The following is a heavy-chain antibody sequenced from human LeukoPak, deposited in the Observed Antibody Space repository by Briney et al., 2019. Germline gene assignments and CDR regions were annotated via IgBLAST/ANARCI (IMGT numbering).Heavy chain of an antibody. J-gene: IGHJ4*02. D-gene: IGHD2-15*01. CDR1: GGSISSSSYY. CDR2: IYYSGST. Sequence: SETLSLTCTVSGGSISSSSYYWGWIRQPPGKGLEWIGSIYYSGSTYYNPSLKSRVTISVDTSKNQFSLKLSSVTAADTAVYYCARQGRLLGLGDYWGQGTLVTVSS. V-gene: IGHV4-39*01. CDR3: ARQGRLLGLGDY.